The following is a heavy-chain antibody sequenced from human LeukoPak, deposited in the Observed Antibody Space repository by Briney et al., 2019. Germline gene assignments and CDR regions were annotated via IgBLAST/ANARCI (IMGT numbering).Heavy chain of an antibody. J-gene: IGHJ3*02. Sequence: SQTLSLTCAVSGGSISSGGYSWSWIRQPPGKGLEWIGYIYYSGSTYYNPSLKSRVTISVDTSKNQFSLKLSSVTAADTAVYYCASTYHCSGGSCYSLYAFDIWGQGTMVTVSS. CDR2: IYYSGST. V-gene: IGHV4-31*11. CDR1: GGSISSGGYS. D-gene: IGHD2-15*01. CDR3: ASTYHCSGGSCYSLYAFDI.